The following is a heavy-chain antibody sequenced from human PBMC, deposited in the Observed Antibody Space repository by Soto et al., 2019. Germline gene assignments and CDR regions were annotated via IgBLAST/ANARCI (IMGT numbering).Heavy chain of an antibody. J-gene: IGHJ6*03. Sequence: SETLSLTCTVAGGSISSSSYYWGRIRQYPGKGLEWIGSIYYSGSTYYNPSLKSRVTISVDTSKNQFSLKLSSVTAADTAVYYFAIHKDSGYENNYYYMDVWGKGTTVTVSS. CDR3: AIHKDSGYENNYYYMDV. D-gene: IGHD5-12*01. CDR2: IYYSGST. V-gene: IGHV4-39*01. CDR1: GGSISSSSYY.